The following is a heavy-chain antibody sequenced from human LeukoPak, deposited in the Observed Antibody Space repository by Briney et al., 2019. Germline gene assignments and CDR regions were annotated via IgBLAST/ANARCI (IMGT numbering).Heavy chain of an antibody. CDR3: ARVRRVITFGGVVYYFDY. V-gene: IGHV1-18*01. CDR1: GYTFTSYG. D-gene: IGHD3-16*01. Sequence: ASVKVSCKASGYTFTSYGISWVRQAPGQGLEWMGWISAYNGNTNYAQKFQGRVTMTTDTSTSTAYMELRSLRSDDTAVYYCARVRRVITFGGVVYYFDYWGQGTLVTVSS. CDR2: ISAYNGNT. J-gene: IGHJ4*02.